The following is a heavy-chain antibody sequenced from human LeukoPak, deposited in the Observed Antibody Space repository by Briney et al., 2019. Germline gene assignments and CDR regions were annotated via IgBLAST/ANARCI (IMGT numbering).Heavy chain of an antibody. D-gene: IGHD3-10*01. CDR1: GFTFSSYA. Sequence: PGGSLRLSCAASGFTFSSYAMSWVRQAPGKGLEWVLAISGSGGSTYYADSVKGRFTISRDNSKNTLYLQMNSLRAEDTAVYYCAKDLEAYGSGSYYFDYWGQGTLVTVSS. V-gene: IGHV3-23*01. CDR2: ISGSGGST. CDR3: AKDLEAYGSGSYYFDY. J-gene: IGHJ4*02.